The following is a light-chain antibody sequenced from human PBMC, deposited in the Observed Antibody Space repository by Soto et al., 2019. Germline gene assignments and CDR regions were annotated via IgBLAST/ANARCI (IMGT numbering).Light chain of an antibody. J-gene: IGLJ3*02. Sequence: QSVLTQPPTGSGAPGQTVTISCTGSSSNLGARYDVHWYQQVPGKATKLLIFGSSDRDSGVPDRFSGSKSGTSASLASTGRQADDEATYVGQSYDKSLSGSVFGGGTKRPVL. CDR2: GSS. CDR3: QSYDKSLSGSV. CDR1: SSNLGARYD. V-gene: IGLV1-40*01.